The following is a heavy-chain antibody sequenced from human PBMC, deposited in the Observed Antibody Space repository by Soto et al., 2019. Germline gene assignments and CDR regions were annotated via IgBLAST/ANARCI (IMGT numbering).Heavy chain of an antibody. V-gene: IGHV1-8*01. CDR2: MNPNSGNT. D-gene: IGHD2-15*01. Sequence: ASVKVSCKASGYTFTSYDINWVRQATGQGLEGMGWMNPNSGNTGYAQKFQGRVTMTRNTSISTAYMELSSLRSEDTAVYYCARISLLGYCSGGSCYDHDAFDIWGQGTMVTVSS. J-gene: IGHJ3*02. CDR1: GYTFTSYD. CDR3: ARISLLGYCSGGSCYDHDAFDI.